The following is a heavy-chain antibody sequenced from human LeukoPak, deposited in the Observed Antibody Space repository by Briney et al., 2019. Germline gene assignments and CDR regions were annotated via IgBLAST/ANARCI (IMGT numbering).Heavy chain of an antibody. CDR1: GYSFTSYW. Sequence: NTGESLKISCKGSGYSFTSYWIGWVRRMPGKGLEWMGIIYPGDSDTRYSPSFQGQVTISADKSISTAYLQWSSLKASDTAMYYCARAFTDYGDSVDAFDIWGQGTMVTVSS. J-gene: IGHJ3*02. CDR3: ARAFTDYGDSVDAFDI. D-gene: IGHD4-17*01. V-gene: IGHV5-51*01. CDR2: IYPGDSDT.